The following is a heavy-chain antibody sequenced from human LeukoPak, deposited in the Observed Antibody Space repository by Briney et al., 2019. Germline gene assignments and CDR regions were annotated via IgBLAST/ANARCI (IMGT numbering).Heavy chain of an antibody. D-gene: IGHD3-22*01. CDR1: GFTFSNAW. CDR2: IKSKTDGGTT. Sequence: GGSLRLSCAASGFTFSNAWMSWVRQAPGKGLEWVGRIKSKTDGGTTDYAAPVKGRFTISRDNAKNTLYLQMNSLRAEDTAVYYCARDIVVVDSYYFAYWGQGPLVTVSS. J-gene: IGHJ4*02. V-gene: IGHV3-15*05. CDR3: ARDIVVVDSYYFAY.